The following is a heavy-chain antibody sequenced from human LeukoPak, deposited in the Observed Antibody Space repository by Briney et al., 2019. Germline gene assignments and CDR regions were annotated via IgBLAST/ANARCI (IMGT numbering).Heavy chain of an antibody. V-gene: IGHV4-4*07. CDR2: IFTGGTT. J-gene: IGHJ6*03. CDR1: GDSFSNYY. Sequence: SETLSLTCTVSGDSFSNYYWSWIRQPAGKGLQWIGRIFTGGTTNYHPSLQSRVTISKDTSKSQVSLRLRSVTAADTAVYYCARVVSSVYYYMDVWGKGTSVTVSS. D-gene: IGHD6-6*01. CDR3: ARVVSSVYYYMDV.